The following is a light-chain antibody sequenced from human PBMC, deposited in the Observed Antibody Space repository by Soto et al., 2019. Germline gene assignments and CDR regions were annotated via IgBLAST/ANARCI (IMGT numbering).Light chain of an antibody. CDR3: SSYTSDNRSYV. CDR2: EVS. CDR1: STDIGGYNF. V-gene: IGLV2-14*01. Sequence: QSVLAQPPSASGSPGQSVAISCTGSSTDIGGYNFVSWYQQHPGKAPKVMIYEVSNRPSGVSNRFSGSKSGNTASLTISGLQAEDEGHYYCSSYTSDNRSYVFGTGTKVTVL. J-gene: IGLJ1*01.